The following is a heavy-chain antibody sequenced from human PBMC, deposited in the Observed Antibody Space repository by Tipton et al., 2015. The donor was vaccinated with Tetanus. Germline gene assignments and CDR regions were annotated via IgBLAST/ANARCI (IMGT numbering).Heavy chain of an antibody. J-gene: IGHJ6*02. V-gene: IGHV4-59*01. D-gene: IGHD4-17*01. Sequence: TLSLTCTVSGGSISTYYWSWIRQPPGKGLEWIGYTFYSGNTNYNPSLKTRVTISVDTSKNQFSLKLSSVTAADTAVYYCARDRGLTTGGGIGMDVWGQGTTVTVSS. CDR1: GGSISTYY. CDR2: TFYSGNT. CDR3: ARDRGLTTGGGIGMDV.